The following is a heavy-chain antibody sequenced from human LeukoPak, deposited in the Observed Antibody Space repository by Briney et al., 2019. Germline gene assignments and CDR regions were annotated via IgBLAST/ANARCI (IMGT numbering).Heavy chain of an antibody. V-gene: IGHV3-21*01. CDR2: ISSSSSYI. J-gene: IGHJ5*02. CDR1: GFTFSSYS. Sequence: GSLRLSCAASGFTFSSYSMNWVRQAPGKGLEWVSSISSSSSYIYYADSVKGRFTISRDNAKNSLYLQMNSLRAEDTAVYYWARGPHIVVVPASIDSGWFDPWGQGTLVTVSS. CDR3: ARGPHIVVVPASIDSGWFDP. D-gene: IGHD2-2*01.